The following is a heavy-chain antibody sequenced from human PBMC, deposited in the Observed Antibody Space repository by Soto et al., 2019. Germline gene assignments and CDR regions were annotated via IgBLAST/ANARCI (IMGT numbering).Heavy chain of an antibody. CDR3: ASHSDFWSGHHDY. J-gene: IGHJ4*02. V-gene: IGHV4-59*08. CDR2: VYYSGTT. Sequence: SETLSLTCTISGGSISTYYWRWIRQPPGKGLEWIGYVYYSGTTNYNPSLMSRVTMSVDTSKNQFSLKLSSVTAADTAVYYCASHSDFWSGHHDYWGQGTLVTVSP. D-gene: IGHD3-3*01. CDR1: GGSISTYY.